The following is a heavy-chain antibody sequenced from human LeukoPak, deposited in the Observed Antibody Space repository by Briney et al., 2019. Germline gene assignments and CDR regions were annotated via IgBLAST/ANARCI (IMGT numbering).Heavy chain of an antibody. V-gene: IGHV3-23*01. CDR2: ISGDGERT. CDR3: AKEGETAKPFDS. Sequence: GGSLRLSCAASGFTFNNYGMAWVRQAPGTGLEWVSAISGDGERTYYADSVKGRFSISRENSKSTLYLQMNSLRAEDTALYYCAKEGETAKPFDSWGQGALVTVSS. J-gene: IGHJ4*02. D-gene: IGHD3-16*01. CDR1: GFTFNNYG.